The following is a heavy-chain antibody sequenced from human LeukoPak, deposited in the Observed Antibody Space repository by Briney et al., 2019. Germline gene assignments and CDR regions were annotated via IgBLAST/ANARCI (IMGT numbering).Heavy chain of an antibody. CDR1: GFRFTFYW. CDR2: INQDGGTK. J-gene: IGHJ3*02. CDR3: ARDPGWSSFDI. Sequence: GSLPLSCVASGFRFTFYWISGVRQAPGKGLELVGKINQDGGTKTYVDSVKGRFTLSRDNAENSLYLQVSSLRAEDTGLYYCARDPGWSSFDIWGQGIMVTVSS. D-gene: IGHD2-15*01. V-gene: IGHV3-7*01.